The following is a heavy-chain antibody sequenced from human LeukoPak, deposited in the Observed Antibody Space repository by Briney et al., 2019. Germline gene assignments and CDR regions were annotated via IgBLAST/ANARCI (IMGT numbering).Heavy chain of an antibody. CDR3: ARDPGRGNWFDP. CDR1: GYTFTSYY. Sequence: GASVRVSCKASGYTFTSYYMHWVRQAPGQGLEWMGIINPSGGSTSYAQKFQGRVTMTRDTSTSTVYMELSSLRSEDTAVYYCARDPGRGNWFDPWGQGTLVTVSS. V-gene: IGHV1-46*01. CDR2: INPSGGST. J-gene: IGHJ5*02.